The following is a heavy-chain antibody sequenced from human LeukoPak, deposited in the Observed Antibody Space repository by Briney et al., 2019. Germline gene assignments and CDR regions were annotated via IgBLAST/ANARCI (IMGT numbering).Heavy chain of an antibody. CDR2: IYYSGGT. V-gene: IGHV4-59*08. J-gene: IGHJ6*02. Sequence: SETLSLTCTVSGDSISSYYWSWLRQPPGKGLEGLGYIYYSGGTNYNPSLKSRVTISVDTSKNQFSLKLSSVTAADTAMYYCARLRPGYRYRYYYYGMDVWGQGTTVTVSS. D-gene: IGHD3-16*02. CDR1: GDSISSYY. CDR3: ARLRPGYRYRYYYYGMDV.